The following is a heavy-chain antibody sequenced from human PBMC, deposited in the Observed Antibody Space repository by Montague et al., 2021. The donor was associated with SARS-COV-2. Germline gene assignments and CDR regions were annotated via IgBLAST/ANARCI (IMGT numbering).Heavy chain of an antibody. J-gene: IGHJ4*02. V-gene: IGHV4-34*01. Sequence: SETLSLTCAVYGGSFSGYYWSWIRQPPGKGLEWIGEINHSGSTNYNPSLKSRVTISVDTSKNQFSLKLSSVTAADTAVYYCARVVRGRIVVVIAIPYYYFDYWGQGTLVTVSS. CDR1: GGSFSGYY. D-gene: IGHD2-21*01. CDR2: INHSGST. CDR3: ARVVRGRIVVVIAIPYYYFDY.